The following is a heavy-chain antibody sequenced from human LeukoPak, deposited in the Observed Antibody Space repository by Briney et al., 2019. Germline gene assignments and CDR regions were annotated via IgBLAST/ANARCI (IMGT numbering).Heavy chain of an antibody. CDR1: GYSFTSYW. CDR2: IYPGDSDT. CDR3: ARLADCSSTGCLGFDY. V-gene: IGHV5-51*01. Sequence: GESLKISCKGSGYSFTSYWIGWVRQMPGRGLEWMGIIYPGDSDTRYSPSFQGQVTISADKSISTAYLQWSSLKASDTAMYYCARLADCSSTGCLGFDYWGQGTLVTVSS. D-gene: IGHD2-2*01. J-gene: IGHJ4*02.